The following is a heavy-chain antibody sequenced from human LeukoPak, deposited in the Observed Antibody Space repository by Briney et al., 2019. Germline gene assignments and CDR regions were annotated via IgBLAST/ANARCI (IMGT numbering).Heavy chain of an antibody. J-gene: IGHJ4*02. CDR3: ERDSARRFDY. V-gene: IGHV3-7*01. Sequence: GGSLRLSCAASGFTFSSYWMSWVRQAPGKGLEWVANIKHDGSETHYVDSVKGRFTISRDNAKKSLYLQMNSLKDEDTAVYYCERDSARRFDYWGQGSLVTVSS. CDR1: GFTFSSYW. CDR2: IKHDGSET. D-gene: IGHD3-16*01.